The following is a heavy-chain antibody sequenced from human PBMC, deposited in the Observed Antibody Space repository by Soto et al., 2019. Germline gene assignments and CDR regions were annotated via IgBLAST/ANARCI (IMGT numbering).Heavy chain of an antibody. D-gene: IGHD4-17*01. Sequence: ASVKVSCKASGYTFTGYYMHWVRQAPGQGLEWMGWINPNSGGTNYAQKFQGWVTMTRDTSISTAYMELSRLRSDDTAVYYCVRAQRDYGDYVTEELDAFDIWGQGTMVTVSS. CDR2: INPNSGGT. V-gene: IGHV1-2*04. J-gene: IGHJ3*02. CDR3: VRAQRDYGDYVTEELDAFDI. CDR1: GYTFTGYY.